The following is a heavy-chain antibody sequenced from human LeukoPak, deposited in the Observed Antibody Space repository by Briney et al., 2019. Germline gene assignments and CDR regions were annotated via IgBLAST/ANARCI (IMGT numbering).Heavy chain of an antibody. Sequence: GGSLRLSCAVSGFTVSSNYMSWVRQAPGKALEWVSLIYSDGSTYYADSVKGRFIISRDNSKNTLYLQMNSLRVEDTAVYYCARGQVVSAAWGASDIWGQGTMVTVSS. CDR3: ARGQVVSAAWGASDI. V-gene: IGHV3-66*01. CDR1: GFTVSSNY. D-gene: IGHD7-27*01. CDR2: IYSDGST. J-gene: IGHJ3*02.